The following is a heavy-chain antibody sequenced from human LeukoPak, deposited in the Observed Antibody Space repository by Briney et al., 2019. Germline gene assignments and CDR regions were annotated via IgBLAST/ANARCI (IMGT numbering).Heavy chain of an antibody. J-gene: IGHJ4*02. V-gene: IGHV4-4*02. CDR1: GGSITSTNF. CDR2: ISLAGRT. CDR3: SRESGPFCPFGH. D-gene: IGHD1-26*01. Sequence: PSETLSLTCGVPGGSITSTNFWSWVRPPPGGGLEWIGEISLAGRTRYNPSLKSRVNISIDESKNHLYLDLASVAAADTAVYYCSRESGPFCPFGHWGQGTLVAVTS.